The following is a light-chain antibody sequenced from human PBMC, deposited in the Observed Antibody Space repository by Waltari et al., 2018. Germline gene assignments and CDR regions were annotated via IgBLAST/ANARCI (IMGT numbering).Light chain of an antibody. CDR3: AAWDDSINGPA. J-gene: IGLJ3*02. Sequence: QSVLTQPPSASGAPGQTVSITCSGSAPNLHPHVVPWYQQFPGTAPKLPIYSNDQRPSGVPGRFSGSKSGTSASLAISGLQSEDEAHYYCAAWDDSINGPAFGGGTKLTVL. CDR2: SND. CDR1: APNLHPHV. V-gene: IGLV1-44*01.